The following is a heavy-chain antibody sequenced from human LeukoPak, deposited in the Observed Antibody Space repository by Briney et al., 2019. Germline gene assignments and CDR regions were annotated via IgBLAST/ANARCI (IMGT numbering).Heavy chain of an antibody. CDR3: ASRSATMVRGAYDY. J-gene: IGHJ4*02. CDR2: IYSGGST. D-gene: IGHD3-10*01. V-gene: IGHV3-66*01. Sequence: GGSLRLSCAASGFTFSSYSMNWVRQAPGKGLEWVSVIYSGGSTYYADSVKGRFTISRDNSKNTLYLQMNSLRAEDTAVYYCASRSATMVRGAYDYWGQGTLVTVSS. CDR1: GFTFSSYS.